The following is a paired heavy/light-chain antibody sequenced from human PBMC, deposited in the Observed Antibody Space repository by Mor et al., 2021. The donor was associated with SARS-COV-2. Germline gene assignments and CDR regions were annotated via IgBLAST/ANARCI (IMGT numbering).Light chain of an antibody. CDR1: SSDVGGYNF. V-gene: IGLV2-14*01. J-gene: IGLJ2*01. CDR2: EVT. CDR3: SSFTATSTQV. Sequence: QSALTQPASVSGSPGQSITISCTGTSSDVGGYNFVSWYQQHPGRVPKLIIFEVTNRPSGVSNRFAGSKSGNTASLTISGLQVEDEADYYCSSFTATSTQVFGGGTRLTVL.
Heavy chain of an antibody. CDR1: GFSISEHF. Sequence: EVQLVESGGTLVQPGGSLRLSCVGSGFSISEHFMDWVRQVPGKGLEWLARTRHRSHGYSTGYAASVEGRFTISRDESENSVSLEMNSLKTDDSAVYYCARLTGTAFDYWGQGALVTVAS. D-gene: IGHD1-20*01. J-gene: IGHJ4*02. CDR3: ARLTGTAFDY. CDR2: TRHRSHGYST. V-gene: IGHV3-72*01.